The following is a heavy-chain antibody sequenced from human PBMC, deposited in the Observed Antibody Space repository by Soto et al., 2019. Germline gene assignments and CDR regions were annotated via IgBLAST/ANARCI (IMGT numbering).Heavy chain of an antibody. J-gene: IGHJ4*02. Sequence: SETLSLTCTVSDGSISGNFLTWIRQPAGKGLEWIGRISSNGNTDYNPSLKSRVTMSIDTSKNHFSLDLISVTASDTAIYYCAREVWVAGLLYYFDFWGQGTLVIVS. CDR2: ISSNGNT. CDR1: DGSISGNF. D-gene: IGHD6-19*01. V-gene: IGHV4-4*07. CDR3: AREVWVAGLLYYFDF.